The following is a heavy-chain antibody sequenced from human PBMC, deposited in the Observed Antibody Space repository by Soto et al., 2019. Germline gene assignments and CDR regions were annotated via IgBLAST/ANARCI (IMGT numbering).Heavy chain of an antibody. CDR3: ARDLWYIREY. Sequence: ASVKVSCKAFGYTFSSFGISWVRQAPGQGLEWIGWISTAHGDRDYAQKFQGRIIMTTDTSTNTAFIELRSLTPDDTAVYYCARDLWYIREYWGQGTQVTVSS. CDR1: GYTFSSFG. CDR2: ISTAHGDR. D-gene: IGHD1-1*01. J-gene: IGHJ4*02. V-gene: IGHV1-18*01.